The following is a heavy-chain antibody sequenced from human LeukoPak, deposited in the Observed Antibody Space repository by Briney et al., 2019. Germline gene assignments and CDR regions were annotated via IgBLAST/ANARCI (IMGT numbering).Heavy chain of an antibody. CDR2: IWYDGSNK. CDR3: ARVVPAAMMPGDAFDI. CDR1: GFTFSSYG. D-gene: IGHD2-2*01. V-gene: IGHV3-33*01. J-gene: IGHJ3*02. Sequence: GGSLRLSCAASGFTFSSYGMHSVRQAPGKGLEWVPVIWYDGSNKYYADSVKGRFTISRDNSKNTLYLQMNSLRAEDTAVYYCARVVPAAMMPGDAFDIWGQGTMVTVSS.